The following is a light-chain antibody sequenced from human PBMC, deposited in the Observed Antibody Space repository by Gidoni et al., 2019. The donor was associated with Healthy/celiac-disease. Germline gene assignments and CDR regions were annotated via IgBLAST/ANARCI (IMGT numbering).Light chain of an antibody. CDR1: SPNIGAGYD. V-gene: IGLV1-40*01. CDR3: QSYDSSLSGSYV. Sequence: QSVLTQPPSVPGAPGQRVTISCTGSSPNIGAGYDVHWYQQLPGTAPKPLIYSNSNRPSGVPDRFSGSKSGTSASLAITGLQAEDEADYYCQSYDSSLSGSYVFGTGTKVTVL. CDR2: SNS. J-gene: IGLJ1*01.